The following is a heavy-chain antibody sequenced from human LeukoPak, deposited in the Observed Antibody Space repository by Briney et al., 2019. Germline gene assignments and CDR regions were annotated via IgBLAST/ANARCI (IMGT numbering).Heavy chain of an antibody. V-gene: IGHV1-18*01. CDR3: ARDQGYRYCSSTSCSNWFDP. CDR2: ISAYNGNT. Sequence: ASVKVSCKASGYTFTSYGISWVRQAPGQGLEWMGWISAYNGNTNYAQKLQGRVTMTTDTSTSTAYMELRSLISDDTAVYYCARDQGYRYCSSTSCSNWFDPWGQGTLVTVSS. CDR1: GYTFTSYG. J-gene: IGHJ5*02. D-gene: IGHD2-2*01.